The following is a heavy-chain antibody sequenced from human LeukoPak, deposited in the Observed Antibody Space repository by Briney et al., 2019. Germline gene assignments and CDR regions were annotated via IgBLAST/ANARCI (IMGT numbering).Heavy chain of an antibody. D-gene: IGHD2-15*01. CDR1: GGTFCSYA. J-gene: IGHJ4*02. V-gene: IGHV1-69*13. Sequence: SVKVSCKASGGTFCSYAISWVRQAPGQGLEWMGGIIPIFGTANYAQKFQGRVTITADESTSTAYMELSSLRSEDTAVYYCARDSGYCSGGSCYSGIDYWGQGTLVTVSS. CDR2: IIPIFGTA. CDR3: ARDSGYCSGGSCYSGIDY.